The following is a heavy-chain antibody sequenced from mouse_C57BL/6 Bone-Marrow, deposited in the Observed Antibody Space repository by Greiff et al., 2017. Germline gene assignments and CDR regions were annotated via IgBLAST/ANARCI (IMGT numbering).Heavy chain of an antibody. CDR2: IYPSDSET. J-gene: IGHJ2*01. Sequence: VQLQQPGAELVRPGSSVKLSCKASGYTFTSYWMDWVKQRPGQGLEWIGNIYPSDSETHYNQKFKDKATLTVDKSSSTAYMQLSSLTSEDSAVXYCARRDWEGDYWGQGTTLTVSS. D-gene: IGHD4-1*01. V-gene: IGHV1-61*01. CDR1: GYTFTSYW. CDR3: ARRDWEGDY.